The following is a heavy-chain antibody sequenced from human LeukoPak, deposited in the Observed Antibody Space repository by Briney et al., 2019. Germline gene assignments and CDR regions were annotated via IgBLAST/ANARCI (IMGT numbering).Heavy chain of an antibody. CDR1: GFTFSNYE. CDR3: ARKAAAGRSAFDY. Sequence: GGSLRLSCAASGFTFSNYEMNWVRQAPGKGLEWVSYISSVGTTIYYADSVKGRFTISRDNAKNSLYLQMNSLRAEDTAVYYCARKAAAGRSAFDYWGQGTLVTVSS. CDR2: ISSVGTTI. V-gene: IGHV3-48*03. D-gene: IGHD6-13*01. J-gene: IGHJ4*02.